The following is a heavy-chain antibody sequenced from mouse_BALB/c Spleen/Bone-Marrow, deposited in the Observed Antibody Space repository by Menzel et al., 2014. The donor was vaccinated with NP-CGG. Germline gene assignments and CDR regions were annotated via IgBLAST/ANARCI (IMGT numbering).Heavy chain of an antibody. J-gene: IGHJ2*01. Sequence: EVQLQQSGTVLARPGASARMSCKASGYTFSSFWMHWIRRRPGQGLEWIGAIYPGNSDTRYNQKFKGKARLTAVTSSSTAYMELSSLTDEDSAVYYCTREGNYFDSWGQGTTLTVSS. CDR1: GYTFSSFW. V-gene: IGHV1-5*01. CDR2: IYPGNSDT. CDR3: TREGNYFDS.